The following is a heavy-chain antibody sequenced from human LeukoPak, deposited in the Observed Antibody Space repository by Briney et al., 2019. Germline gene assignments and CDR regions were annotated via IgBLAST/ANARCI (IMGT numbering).Heavy chain of an antibody. CDR1: GFTFSNCG. J-gene: IGHJ4*02. CDR3: AHKTGFDY. Sequence: PGGSLRLSCAASGFTFSNCGMSWVRQAPGEGPEWVSTISDNGDSTYYADSVKGRFTISRDNSKNTLYLQMSSLRAEDTAIYYCAHKTGFDYWGQGTQVTVSS. V-gene: IGHV3-23*01. CDR2: ISDNGDST.